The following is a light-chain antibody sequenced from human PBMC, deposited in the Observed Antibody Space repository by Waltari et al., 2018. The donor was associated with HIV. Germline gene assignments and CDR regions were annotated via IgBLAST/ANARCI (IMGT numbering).Light chain of an antibody. CDR1: SSDVGGYNY. J-gene: IGLJ2*01. Sequence: QSALTQPASVSGSPGQLIIISCTGTSSDVGGYNYVSWYQQHPGKAPKLMIYEVSNRPSGVSARFSGSKSGTTASLTISGLQAEDEADYYCSSYTSSSIYVVFGGGTKLTVL. CDR3: SSYTSSSIYVV. CDR2: EVS. V-gene: IGLV2-14*01.